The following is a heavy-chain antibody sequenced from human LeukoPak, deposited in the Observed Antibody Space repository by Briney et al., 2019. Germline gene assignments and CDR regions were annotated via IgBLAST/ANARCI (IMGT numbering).Heavy chain of an antibody. CDR1: GFPFSSYA. Sequence: GGSLRLSCAASGFPFSSYAMTWVRQAPGKGLEWVSSISGDGATTYHADSVKGRFTISRDNSKNTLYLQMNSLRAEDTAVYYCARDQAFDWFYYCYGMDVWGLGTTVIVSS. V-gene: IGHV3-23*01. CDR3: ARDQAFDWFYYCYGMDV. D-gene: IGHD3-9*01. CDR2: ISGDGATT. J-gene: IGHJ6*02.